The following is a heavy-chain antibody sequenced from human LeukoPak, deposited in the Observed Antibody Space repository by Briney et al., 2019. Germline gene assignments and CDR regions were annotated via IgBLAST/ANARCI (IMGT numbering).Heavy chain of an antibody. D-gene: IGHD1-1*01. J-gene: IGHJ6*02. CDR2: INPNSGGT. V-gene: IGHV1-2*02. CDR1: GYTFTGYY. CDR3: ARGTFRGYNGAYGMDV. Sequence: ASVKVSCKASGYTFTGYYMHWVRQAPGQGLEWMGWINPNSGGTNYAQKFQGRVTMTRDTSISTAYMELSRLRSDDTAVYYCARGTFRGYNGAYGMDVWGQGTTVTVSS.